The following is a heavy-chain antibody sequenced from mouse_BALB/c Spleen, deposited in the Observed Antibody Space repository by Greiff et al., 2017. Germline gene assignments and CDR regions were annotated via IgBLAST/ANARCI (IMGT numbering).Heavy chain of an antibody. J-gene: IGHJ1*01. Sequence: EVQLVESGGGLVQPGGSRKLSCAASGFTFSSFGMHWVRQAPEKGLEWVAYISSGSSTIYYADTVKGRFTISRDNPKNTLFLQMTSLRSEDTAMYYCARSGGYAGYWYFDVWGAGTTVTVSS. CDR2: ISSGSSTI. CDR3: ARSGGYAGYWYFDV. D-gene: IGHD2-2*01. V-gene: IGHV5-17*02. CDR1: GFTFSSFG.